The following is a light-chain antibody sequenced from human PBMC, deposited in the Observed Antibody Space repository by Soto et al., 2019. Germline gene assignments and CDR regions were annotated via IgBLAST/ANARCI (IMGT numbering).Light chain of an antibody. CDR2: DVD. J-gene: IGLJ1*01. CDR3: SSYTSTSTRV. CDR1: SSDIGGYNY. V-gene: IGLV2-14*03. Sequence: QSALTQPASVSGSPGQSITISCTGTSSDIGGYNYVSWYQQYPGKAPKVVIYDVDNRPSGVSHRFSGSKSGNTASLTISGLQAEDEADYYCSSYTSTSTRVFGTGTKVTAL.